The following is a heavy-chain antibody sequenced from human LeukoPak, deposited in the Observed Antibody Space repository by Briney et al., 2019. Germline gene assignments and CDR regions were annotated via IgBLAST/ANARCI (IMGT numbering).Heavy chain of an antibody. CDR3: ARDGAPNYYGSGSSAFDY. CDR2: ISSSSSYI. V-gene: IGHV3-21*01. D-gene: IGHD3-10*01. Sequence: NPGGSLRLSCAASGFTFSSYSMNWVRQAPGKGLEWVSSISSSSSYIYYADSVKGRFTISRDNAKNSLYLQMNSLRAEDTAVYYCARDGAPNYYGSGSSAFDYWGQGTLVTVSS. J-gene: IGHJ4*02. CDR1: GFTFSSYS.